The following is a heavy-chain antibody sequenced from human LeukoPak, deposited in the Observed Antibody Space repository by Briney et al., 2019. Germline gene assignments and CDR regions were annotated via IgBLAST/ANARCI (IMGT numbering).Heavy chain of an antibody. CDR2: IKQDGSEK. Sequence: GGSLRLSCAASGFTFSSYWMSWVRQAPGKGREWVANIKQDGSEKYYVDSVKGRFTISRDNAKNSLYLQMNSLRAEDTAVYYCARDQGVVVPAAPRYFDYWGQGTLVTVSS. CDR1: GFTFSSYW. D-gene: IGHD2-2*01. CDR3: ARDQGVVVPAAPRYFDY. V-gene: IGHV3-7*01. J-gene: IGHJ4*02.